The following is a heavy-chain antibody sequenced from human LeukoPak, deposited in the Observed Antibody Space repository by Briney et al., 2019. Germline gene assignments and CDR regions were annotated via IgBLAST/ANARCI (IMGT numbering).Heavy chain of an antibody. J-gene: IGHJ4*02. CDR2: ISSSSNYI. CDR1: GFTFSSYS. Sequence: GGSLRLSCAASGFTFSSYSMNWVRQAPGKGLEWVSSISSSSNYIYYADSVKGRFTISRDNAKNSLYLQMNSLRAEDTAVYYCARDGLYSGYAFDYWGQGTLVTVSS. D-gene: IGHD5-12*01. V-gene: IGHV3-21*01. CDR3: ARDGLYSGYAFDY.